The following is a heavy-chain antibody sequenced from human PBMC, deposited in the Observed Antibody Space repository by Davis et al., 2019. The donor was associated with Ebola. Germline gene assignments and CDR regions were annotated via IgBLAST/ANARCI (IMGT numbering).Heavy chain of an antibody. D-gene: IGHD3-10*01. V-gene: IGHV3-23*01. Sequence: GGSLRLSCAASGFTFSTYAIHWVRQAPGKGLEWVSGISGSGGKTYYADSVKGRFTISRDNSKNTLYLQMNSLRAEDTAVYYCAKMSYYGSGSYFALFDYWGQGTLVTVSS. J-gene: IGHJ4*02. CDR2: ISGSGGKT. CDR1: GFTFSTYA. CDR3: AKMSYYGSGSYFALFDY.